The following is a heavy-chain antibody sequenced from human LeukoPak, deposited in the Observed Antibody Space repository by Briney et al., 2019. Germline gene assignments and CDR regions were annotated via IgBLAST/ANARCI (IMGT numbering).Heavy chain of an antibody. V-gene: IGHV3-11*04. CDR1: GFTVSDNY. CDR3: ARGLGSGWYPFDY. J-gene: IGHJ4*02. Sequence: SGGSLRLSCAVSGFTVSDNYMSWVRQAPGKVLEWVSYISSSGTTKYYADSVKDRFTISRDNAKNALHLQMNSLRDEDMAVYYCARGLGSGWYPFDYWGQGTLVTVSS. CDR2: ISSSGTTK. D-gene: IGHD6-19*01.